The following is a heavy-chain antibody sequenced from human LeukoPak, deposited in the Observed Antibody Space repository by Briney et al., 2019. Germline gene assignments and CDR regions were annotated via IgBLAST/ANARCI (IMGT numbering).Heavy chain of an antibody. CDR2: IYHSGST. CDR1: GGSISSSNDY. Sequence: PSETLSLTCTVSGGSISSSNDYWGWIRQPPGKGLEWVGSIYHSGSTYYSPSLKSRVTISIDTSKNQFSLKLSSVTAADTAVYYCARDSSGWSGGHDYWGQGTLVTVSS. V-gene: IGHV4-39*07. CDR3: ARDSSGWSGGHDY. D-gene: IGHD6-19*01. J-gene: IGHJ4*02.